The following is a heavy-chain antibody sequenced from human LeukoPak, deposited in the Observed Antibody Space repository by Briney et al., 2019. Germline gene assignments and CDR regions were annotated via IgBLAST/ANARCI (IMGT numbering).Heavy chain of an antibody. V-gene: IGHV3-53*01. D-gene: IGHD2-21*01. Sequence: GGSLRLPCAASGFTVSSDYMSWVRQAPGKGLQWVSLIYSGGSTYYADSVKGRFTISRDNSKNTLYLQMNSLRTEDTAVYYCARAPYSRGGDSRDYWGQGTLVTVSS. CDR2: IYSGGST. CDR1: GFTVSSDY. CDR3: ARAPYSRGGDSRDY. J-gene: IGHJ4*02.